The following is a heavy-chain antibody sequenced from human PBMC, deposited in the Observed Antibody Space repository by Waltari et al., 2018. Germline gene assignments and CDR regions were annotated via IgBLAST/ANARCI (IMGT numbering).Heavy chain of an antibody. V-gene: IGHV4-59*11. CDR1: GGSISSHY. CDR2: IYYSGST. D-gene: IGHD3-10*01. J-gene: IGHJ6*02. CDR3: ARGSGGSGSYYNVGGMDV. Sequence: QVQLQESGPGLVKPSETLSLTCTVSGGSISSHYWSWIRQPPGKGLEWIGYIYYSGSTNYNPSLKSRVTISVDTSKNQFSLKLSSVTAADTAVYYCARGSGGSGSYYNVGGMDVWGHGTTVTVSS.